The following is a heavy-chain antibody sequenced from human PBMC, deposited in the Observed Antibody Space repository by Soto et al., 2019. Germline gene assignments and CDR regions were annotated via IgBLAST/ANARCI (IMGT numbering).Heavy chain of an antibody. Sequence: QVQLQESGPGLVKPSQTLSLTCTVSGGSISSGGYYWSWIRQHPGKGLEWIGYIYYSGSTYYNPSLKSPVTISVATSKNKFSLKLSSVTAADTAVYYCARDPGRADTAMPNYGMDVWGQGTTVTVSS. CDR1: GGSISSGGYY. V-gene: IGHV4-31*01. J-gene: IGHJ6*02. D-gene: IGHD5-18*01. CDR3: ARDPGRADTAMPNYGMDV. CDR2: IYYSGST.